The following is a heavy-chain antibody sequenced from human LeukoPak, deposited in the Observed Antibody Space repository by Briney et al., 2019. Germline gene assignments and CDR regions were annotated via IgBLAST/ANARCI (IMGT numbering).Heavy chain of an antibody. D-gene: IGHD1-26*01. J-gene: IGHJ4*02. CDR3: ARLLSERVGALRDGGVY. Sequence: PSETLSLTCAVSGYSISSGYYWGWIRQPPEKGLEWIGSIYHSGSTYYNPSLKSRVAISVDTSKNQFSLKLSSVTAADTAVYYCARLLSERVGALRDGGVYWGQGTLVTVSS. CDR2: IYHSGST. V-gene: IGHV4-38-2*01. CDR1: GYSISSGYY.